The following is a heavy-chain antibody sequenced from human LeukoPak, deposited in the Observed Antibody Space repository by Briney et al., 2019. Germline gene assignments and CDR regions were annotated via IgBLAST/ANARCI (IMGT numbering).Heavy chain of an antibody. CDR3: AKDLRYDSPFWYFDY. D-gene: IGHD3-22*01. CDR1: GFTFGSYS. CDR2: ISSGSSIM. J-gene: IGHJ4*02. Sequence: PGGSLRLSCVASGFTFGSYSMNWVRQAPGKGLEWVSYISSGSSIMYYADSVKGRFSISRDNAKNSLFLRMDSLRDDDTAVYYCAKDLRYDSPFWYFDYWGQGTLVTVSS. V-gene: IGHV3-48*02.